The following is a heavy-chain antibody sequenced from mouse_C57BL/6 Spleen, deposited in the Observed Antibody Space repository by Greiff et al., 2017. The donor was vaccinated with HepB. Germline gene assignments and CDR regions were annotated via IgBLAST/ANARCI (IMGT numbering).Heavy chain of an antibody. CDR2: IYPSDSGT. J-gene: IGHJ3*01. V-gene: IGHV1-61*01. D-gene: IGHD1-1*01. CDR3: ARGDYGFAY. CDR1: GYTFTSYW. Sequence: VQLQQPGAELVRPGSSVKLSCKASGYTFTSYWMDWVKQRPGQGLEWIGNIYPSDSGTHYNQKFKDKATLTVDKSSSTAYMQLSSLTSEDSAVYYCARGDYGFAYWGQGTLVTVSA.